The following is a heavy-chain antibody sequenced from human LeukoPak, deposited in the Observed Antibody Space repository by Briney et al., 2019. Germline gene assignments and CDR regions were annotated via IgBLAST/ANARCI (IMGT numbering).Heavy chain of an antibody. CDR1: GGSISSSRYY. CDR3: AGSSEGPTDF. V-gene: IGHV4-39*01. J-gene: IGHJ4*02. CDR2: ISYSGST. Sequence: PSETLSLTCTVSGGSISSSRYYWGWIRQPPGKGLEWIGSISYSGSTYYNPSLKSRVTISVDTSKYQFSLRLSSVTAADTAVYYCAGSSEGPTDFWGQGILVTVSS.